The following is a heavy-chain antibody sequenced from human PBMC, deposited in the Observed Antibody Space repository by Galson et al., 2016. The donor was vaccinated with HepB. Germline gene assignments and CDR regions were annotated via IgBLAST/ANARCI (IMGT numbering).Heavy chain of an antibody. CDR1: GFTVSVNY. CDR3: ARVYGGGWLNLHIFDL. V-gene: IGHV3-53*01. Sequence: SLRLSCAASGFTVSVNYMSWVRQAPGKGLEWVSVIHNVGSTYYIDSVKGRFTISRDNPKDTLYLQMNSLRAEDTAVYYCARVYGGGWLNLHIFDLWGQGAMVTVSS. J-gene: IGHJ3*01. D-gene: IGHD6-19*01. CDR2: IHNVGST.